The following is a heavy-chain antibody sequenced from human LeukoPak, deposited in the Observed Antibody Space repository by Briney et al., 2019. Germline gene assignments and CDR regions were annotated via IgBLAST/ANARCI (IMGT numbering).Heavy chain of an antibody. CDR2: IHTSGNP. Sequence: SETLSLTCAVSGGSMSSVSNFWSWIRQPAGKGLEWIGRIHTSGNPNYNPSLKSRVTISVDTSKNQFSLQLNSVTAADTAVYYCARNWYGSGSSYWGQGTLVTVSS. CDR1: GGSMSSVSNF. D-gene: IGHD3-10*01. V-gene: IGHV4-61*02. J-gene: IGHJ4*02. CDR3: ARNWYGSGSSY.